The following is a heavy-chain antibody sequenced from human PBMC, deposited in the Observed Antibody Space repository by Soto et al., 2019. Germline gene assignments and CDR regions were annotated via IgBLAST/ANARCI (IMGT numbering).Heavy chain of an antibody. CDR2: IDHSGSA. V-gene: IGHV4-30-4*01. CDR3: AGELGTFYFDH. Sequence: QVQLQESGPGLVKPSQTLSLTCTVSAGSIRSGDYYWTWIRQPPGKGLEWIGYIDHSGSAYYNPSLKSRATIAIDTSKNQCSLKITSVTAADTAVYYCAGELGTFYFDHWGQGTLVTVSS. CDR1: AGSIRSGDYY. J-gene: IGHJ4*02. D-gene: IGHD7-27*01.